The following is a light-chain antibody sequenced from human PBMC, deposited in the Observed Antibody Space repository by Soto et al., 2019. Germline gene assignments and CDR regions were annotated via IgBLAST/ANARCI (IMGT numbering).Light chain of an antibody. CDR1: SSNIGAGYD. Sequence: QSVLTQPPSVSGAPGQRVTISCTGSSSNIGAGYDVHWYRQLPGTAPKLLIYGYNNRPSGVPDRFSGSKSGTSASLAITGLQAEDEGDYYYQSYDSSLSGSVVFGGGTKLTVL. J-gene: IGLJ2*01. V-gene: IGLV1-40*01. CDR2: GYN. CDR3: QSYDSSLSGSVV.